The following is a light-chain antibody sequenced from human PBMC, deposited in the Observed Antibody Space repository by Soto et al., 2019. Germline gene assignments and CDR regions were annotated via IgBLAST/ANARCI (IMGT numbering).Light chain of an antibody. Sequence: QSVLTQPPSVSGAPGQTVTISCTGRRSNIGAGYDVHWYQQLPGTAPKLLIDGNTNRPSGIPDRFSCSKSGSSASLAITGLQAEDEDDDYCQSYDIGLSSVVFGGGTKLTVL. V-gene: IGLV1-40*01. J-gene: IGLJ2*01. CDR1: RSNIGAGYD. CDR2: GNT. CDR3: QSYDIGLSSVV.